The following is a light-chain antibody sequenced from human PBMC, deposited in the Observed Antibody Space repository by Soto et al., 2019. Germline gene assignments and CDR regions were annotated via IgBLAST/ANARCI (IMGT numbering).Light chain of an antibody. CDR1: QSVSSSY. CDR2: AAS. V-gene: IGKV3-20*01. Sequence: EIVLTQSPGTLSLSPGERATLSCRASQSVSSSYLAWYQQKPGQAPRLLIYAASSRATGIPDRFSGSGSGTDFTLTISRLEPEDFAVYYCQQLNSYPSLTFGGGTKVEIK. J-gene: IGKJ4*01. CDR3: QQLNSYPSLT.